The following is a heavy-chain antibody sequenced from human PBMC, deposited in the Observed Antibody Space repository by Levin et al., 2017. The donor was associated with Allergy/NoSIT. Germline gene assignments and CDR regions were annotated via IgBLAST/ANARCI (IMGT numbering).Heavy chain of an antibody. CDR1: GGSISNYY. CDR2: IHYSGST. V-gene: IGHV4-59*01. J-gene: IGHJ4*02. CDR3: ARLIPSPHYFDY. Sequence: GSLRLSCTVSGGSISNYYWSWIRQPPGKGLEWIGYIHYSGSTNHNPSLKSRVTISVDTSKNQFSLKLNAVTDADTAVYYCARLIPSPHYFDYWGQGTLVTVSS.